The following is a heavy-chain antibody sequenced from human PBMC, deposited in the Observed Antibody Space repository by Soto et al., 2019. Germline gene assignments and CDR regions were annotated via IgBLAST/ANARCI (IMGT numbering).Heavy chain of an antibody. CDR1: GFSFPNAW. CDR2: ITNKENGEAT. D-gene: IGHD3-3*01. Sequence: EVQLVESGGGLVEPGGSLRLSCAASGFSFPNAWMTWVRQAPGKGLAWVGRITNKENGEATKYAAPVKGRFTISRDDSENILYLQMDSLQTEDTAVYYCTPGLFGSKEWSFDYWGQGTLVTVSS. V-gene: IGHV3-15*06. J-gene: IGHJ4*02. CDR3: TPGLFGSKEWSFDY.